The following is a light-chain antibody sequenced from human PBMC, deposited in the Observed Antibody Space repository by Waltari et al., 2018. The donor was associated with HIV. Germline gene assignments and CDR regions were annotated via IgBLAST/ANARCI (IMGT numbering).Light chain of an antibody. V-gene: IGLV3-19*01. J-gene: IGLJ2*01. CDR2: GRH. CDR3: HSRDSRGYMI. CDR1: SLRSYY. Sequence: SSDLTQDSHVSVALGQPVRLTCQGDSLRSYYGSWCQQKPGQAPLLVISGRHNRPAGVPDRFAGASSGNLTSLIISEAQAADEAVYYCHSRDSRGYMIFGGGTRLTVL.